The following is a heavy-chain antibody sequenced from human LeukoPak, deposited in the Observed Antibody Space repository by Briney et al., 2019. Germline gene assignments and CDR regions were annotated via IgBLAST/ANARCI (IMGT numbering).Heavy chain of an antibody. CDR2: IYPGDSDT. V-gene: IGHV5-51*01. CDR1: GYSFTRNW. Sequence: GESLKISCKGSGYSFTRNWIGWVRQMPGKGLEWMGIIYPGDSDTRYSPSFQGQVTISADQSISTAYLQWSSLKASDTAMYYCARRQGCSSTSCPPDYWGQGTLVTVSP. CDR3: ARRQGCSSTSCPPDY. J-gene: IGHJ4*02. D-gene: IGHD2-2*01.